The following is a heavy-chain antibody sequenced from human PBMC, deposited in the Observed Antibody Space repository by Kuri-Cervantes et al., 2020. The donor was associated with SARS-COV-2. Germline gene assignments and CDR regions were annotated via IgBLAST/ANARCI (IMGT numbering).Heavy chain of an antibody. CDR2: IIPIFGTA. J-gene: IGHJ4*02. CDR3: ARDRWPHYYDSSGYYCGLDY. D-gene: IGHD3-22*01. Sequence: SVKVSCKASGGTFSSYAISWVRQAPGQGLEWMGGIIPIFGTANYAQKFQGRVTITADESTSTAYMELSSLRSEDTAVYYCARDRWPHYYDSSGYYCGLDYWGQGTLVTVSS. CDR1: GGTFSSYA. V-gene: IGHV1-69*13.